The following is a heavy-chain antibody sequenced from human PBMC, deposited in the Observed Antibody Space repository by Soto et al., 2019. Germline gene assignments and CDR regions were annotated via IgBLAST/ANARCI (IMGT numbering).Heavy chain of an antibody. CDR1: GFTFRSYV. CDR3: ARWGTTGGLDV. J-gene: IGHJ1*01. V-gene: IGHV3-30*19. Sequence: QVPLVESGGGVVQPGTSLRLSCVGSGFTFRSYVIHWVRQAPGKGLEWVALTSYDGSNNDYGDSVNGRFTISRDNSRNTVDLQRDSLRREDTALYYCARWGTTGGLDVWGQGTLVSVSS. CDR2: TSYDGSNN. D-gene: IGHD3-16*01.